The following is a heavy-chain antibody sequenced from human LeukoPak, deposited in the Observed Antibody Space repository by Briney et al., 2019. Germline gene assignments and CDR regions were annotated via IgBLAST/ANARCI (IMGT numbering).Heavy chain of an antibody. V-gene: IGHV3-21*01. CDR3: ARGPLATAGTMGLDY. CDR2: ISNSGPYI. Sequence: GGALRLSCAASGFTFSTYSMNWVRPAPGKGLEWVSSISNSGPYIYYANSVRSRFTISRDNAKNSLYLQMNSLRAEDTAVYYCARGPLATAGTMGLDYWGQGTLVTVSS. CDR1: GFTFSTYS. D-gene: IGHD6-13*01. J-gene: IGHJ4*02.